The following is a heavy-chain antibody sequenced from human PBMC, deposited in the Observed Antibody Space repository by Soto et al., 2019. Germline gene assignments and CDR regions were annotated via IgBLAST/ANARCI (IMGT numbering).Heavy chain of an antibody. CDR2: IYYSGST. V-gene: IGHV4-39*01. Sequence: QLQLQESGPGLVKPSETLSLTCTVSGGSISSSSYYWGWIRQPPGKGLEWIGSIYYSGSTYYNPSLKSRVTISVDTSKNQFSLKLSSVTAADTAVYYCARRGSGSIVLGWYFDLWGRGTLVTVSS. CDR1: GGSISSSSYY. CDR3: ARRGSGSIVLGWYFDL. J-gene: IGHJ2*01. D-gene: IGHD1-26*01.